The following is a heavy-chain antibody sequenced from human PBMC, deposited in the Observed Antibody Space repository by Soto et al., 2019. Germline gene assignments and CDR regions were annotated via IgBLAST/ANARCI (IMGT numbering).Heavy chain of an antibody. CDR2: ISWDGGIT. CDR1: GFTFDDYT. V-gene: IGHV3-43*01. D-gene: IGHD5-18*01. CDR3: AKAGAYNYGSYFDY. J-gene: IGHJ4*02. Sequence: PGGSLRLSCAASGFTFDDYTMQWVRQAPGKGLEWVSLISWDGGITYYADSVKGRFTISRDNSKNSLYLQMNSLTTEDTALYYCAKAGAYNYGSYFDYWAQGTLVTVSS.